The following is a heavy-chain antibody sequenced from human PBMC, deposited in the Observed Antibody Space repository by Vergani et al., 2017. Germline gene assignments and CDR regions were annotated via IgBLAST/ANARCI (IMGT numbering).Heavy chain of an antibody. J-gene: IGHJ3*01. V-gene: IGHV3-9*01. CDR3: TKGSVYYHDSAGHGYDPYTGFDL. CDR1: GITFWKFG. Sequence: VQLVESGGGLAQPGGSLRLSCEASGITFWKFGMHWVRQGPGKGLEWVSGISWNSGAVDYADSVRGRFIISRDNAKNSLFLEMNSLRFEDTAVYFCTKGSVYYHDSAGHGYDPYTGFDLWGQGTLVTVSS. D-gene: IGHD5-12*01. CDR2: ISWNSGAV.